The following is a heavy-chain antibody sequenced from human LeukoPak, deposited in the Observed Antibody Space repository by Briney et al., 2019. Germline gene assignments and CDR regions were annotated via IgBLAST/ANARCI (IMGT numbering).Heavy chain of an antibody. Sequence: SETLSLTCTVSGGSISSYYWSWIRQPAGKGLEWIGRIYTSGSTNYNPSLKSRVTMSVDTSKNQFSLKLSSVTAADTAVYYCARADPVFGVVPDYFDYWGQGTLVTVSS. J-gene: IGHJ4*02. CDR3: ARADPVFGVVPDYFDY. CDR1: GGSISSYY. D-gene: IGHD3-3*01. CDR2: IYTSGST. V-gene: IGHV4-4*07.